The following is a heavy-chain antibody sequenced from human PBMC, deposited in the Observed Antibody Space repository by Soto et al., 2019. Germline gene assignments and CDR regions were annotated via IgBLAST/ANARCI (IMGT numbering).Heavy chain of an antibody. CDR2: ISGSGGST. CDR3: AKKKAMIVVVPCMDV. Sequence: GSLRLSCAASGFTFSSYAMSWVRQAPGKGLEWVSAISGSGGSTYYADSVKGRFTISRDNSKNTLYLQMNSLRAEDTAVYYCAKKKAMIVVVPCMDVWGQGTTVTVSS. D-gene: IGHD3-22*01. J-gene: IGHJ6*02. CDR1: GFTFSSYA. V-gene: IGHV3-23*01.